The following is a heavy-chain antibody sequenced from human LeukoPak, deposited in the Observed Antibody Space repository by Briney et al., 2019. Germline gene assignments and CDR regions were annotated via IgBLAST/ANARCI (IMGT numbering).Heavy chain of an antibody. D-gene: IGHD6-6*01. CDR1: GFTFSSYA. J-gene: IGHJ4*02. V-gene: IGHV3-64D*09. CDR2: ISSNGGST. CDR3: VKDGGLIAARYYFDY. Sequence: GGSLRLSCSASGFTFSSYAMHWGRQAPGKGLEYVSAISSNGGSTYYADSVKGRFTISRDNSKNTLYLQMSSLRAEDTAVYYCVKDGGLIAARYYFDYWGQGTLVTVSS.